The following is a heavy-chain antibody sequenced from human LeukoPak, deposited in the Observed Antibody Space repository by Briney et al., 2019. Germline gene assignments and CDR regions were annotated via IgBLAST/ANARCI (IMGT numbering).Heavy chain of an antibody. D-gene: IGHD3-9*01. CDR3: ARVSGYFDWLFYDY. V-gene: IGHV3-7*01. CDR2: IKQDGSEK. J-gene: IGHJ4*02. Sequence: GGSLRLSCAASGFTFDNYRMSWVRQAPGKGLEWVANIKQDGSEKYYVDSVKGRFTISRDNAKNSLYLQMNSLRAEDTAVYYCARVSGYFDWLFYDYWGQGTLVTVSS. CDR1: GFTFDNYR.